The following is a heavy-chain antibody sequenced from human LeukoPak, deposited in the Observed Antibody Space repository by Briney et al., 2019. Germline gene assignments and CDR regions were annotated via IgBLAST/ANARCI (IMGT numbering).Heavy chain of an antibody. CDR2: IYHSGST. CDR3: ARDNSVRDEAWWFNP. D-gene: IGHD5-24*01. CDR1: GGSISSSNW. J-gene: IGHJ5*02. Sequence: GTLSLTCAVSGGSISSSNWWSWVRQPPGKGLEWIGEIYHSGSTNYNPSLKSRVTISVDKSKNQFSLKLSSVTAADTAVYYCARDNSVRDEAWWFNPWGQGTLVTVSS. V-gene: IGHV4-4*02.